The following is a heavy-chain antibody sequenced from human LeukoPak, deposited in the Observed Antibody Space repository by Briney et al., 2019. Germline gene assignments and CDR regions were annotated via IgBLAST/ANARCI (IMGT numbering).Heavy chain of an antibody. Sequence: PGGSLRLSCAPSGFTFSRYGMHWVRQAPGKGLDWVAFIRFDGSNIYYADSVKGRFTISRDISKNTLNLQMNSLRAEDTAVYYCARDLGQYYDTSDNWFDPWGQGTLVTVSS. J-gene: IGHJ5*02. V-gene: IGHV3-30*02. D-gene: IGHD3-22*01. CDR1: GFTFSRYG. CDR3: ARDLGQYYDTSDNWFDP. CDR2: IRFDGSNI.